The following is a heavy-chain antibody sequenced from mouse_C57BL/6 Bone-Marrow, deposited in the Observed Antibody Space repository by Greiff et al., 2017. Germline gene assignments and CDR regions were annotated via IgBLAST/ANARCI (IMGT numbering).Heavy chain of an antibody. CDR1: GFSLSTYGMG. D-gene: IGHD2-3*01. V-gene: IGHV8-8*01. CDR3: GRIDGYDY. Sequence: LKESGPGILQPSQTLSLTCSSSGFSLSTYGMGVVRIRQPSGKGLDGLVHIWWDDDKYYNPALKSRLTTSKDTSNNQEFLMIAHVDAADAATYYCGRIDGYDYWGQGTTLTVSA. J-gene: IGHJ2*01. CDR2: IWWDDDK.